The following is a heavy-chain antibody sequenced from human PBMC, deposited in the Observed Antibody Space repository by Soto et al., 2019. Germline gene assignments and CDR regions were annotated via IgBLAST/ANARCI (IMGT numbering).Heavy chain of an antibody. J-gene: IGHJ4*02. Sequence: PGVSLRLSCATSGFSFSGYWIHWVRQAPGKGLVWVSHINGDGSSTNYADSVKGRFTISRDYAKNTLYLQMNSLRVEDTAVYYCARGGAYIYGPQYDWGQGTLVTVSS. CDR3: ARGGAYIYGPQYD. CDR1: GFSFSGYW. V-gene: IGHV3-74*01. D-gene: IGHD5-18*01. CDR2: INGDGSST.